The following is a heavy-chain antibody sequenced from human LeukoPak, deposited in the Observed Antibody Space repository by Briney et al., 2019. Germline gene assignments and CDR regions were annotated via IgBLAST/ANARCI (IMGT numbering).Heavy chain of an antibody. CDR1: GFTVSKNY. V-gene: IGHV3-53*01. CDR3: ARDTTGATDY. D-gene: IGHD1-1*01. CDR2: IYSGGNT. J-gene: IGHJ4*02. Sequence: PGGSLRLSCAASGFTVSKNYMSWVRQAPGKGLEWVSVIYSGGNTYYADSVKGRFTISRDNSKNTLYLQMNSLRAEDTAVYYCARDTTGATDYWGQGTLVTVSS.